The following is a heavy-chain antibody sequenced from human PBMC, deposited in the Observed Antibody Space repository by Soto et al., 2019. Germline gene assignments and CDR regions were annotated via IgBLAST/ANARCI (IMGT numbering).Heavy chain of an antibody. Sequence: QVQLVQSGAEVKKPGSSVKVSCKASGGTFSSYAISWVRQAPGQGLEWMGGIIPIFGTANYAQKFQGRVTXXAXEXXSTAYMELSSLRSEDTAVYYCATCIGFGELTPFDYWGQGTLVTVSS. CDR3: ATCIGFGELTPFDY. CDR1: GGTFSSYA. D-gene: IGHD3-10*01. CDR2: IIPIFGTA. J-gene: IGHJ4*02. V-gene: IGHV1-69*12.